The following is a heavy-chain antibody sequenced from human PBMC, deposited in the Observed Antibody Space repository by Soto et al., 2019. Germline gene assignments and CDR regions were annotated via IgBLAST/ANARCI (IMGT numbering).Heavy chain of an antibody. CDR3: ATGYSSGKVPFY. V-gene: IGHV3-33*01. Sequence: QVQLVESGGGVVQPGRSLRLSCAASGFTFSSYGMHWVRQAPGKGLEWVAVIWYDGSNKYYADSVKGRFTISRDNSKNKLYLQMNSLRAEDTAVYYCATGYSSGKVPFYWGQGTLVTVSS. D-gene: IGHD6-19*01. CDR1: GFTFSSYG. CDR2: IWYDGSNK. J-gene: IGHJ4*02.